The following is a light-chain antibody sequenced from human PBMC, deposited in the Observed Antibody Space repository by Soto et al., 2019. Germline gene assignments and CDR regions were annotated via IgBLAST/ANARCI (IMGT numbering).Light chain of an antibody. V-gene: IGKV1-5*01. Sequence: DIQMTQSAATLSVSLGDRVTITCGASQSISSWLAWYQQKKGKAPKLLIYDASSLESGVPSRFSGSGYGTEFNLTISSLQTDDFATYYCQQYNSYSWTFGQGTKVDIK. CDR1: QSISSW. CDR2: DAS. J-gene: IGKJ1*01. CDR3: QQYNSYSWT.